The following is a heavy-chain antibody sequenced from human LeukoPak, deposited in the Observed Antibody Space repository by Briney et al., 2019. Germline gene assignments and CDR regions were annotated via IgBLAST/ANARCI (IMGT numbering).Heavy chain of an antibody. CDR1: GGSISGSGYY. V-gene: IGHV4-39*01. J-gene: IGHJ4*02. Sequence: SETLTITCSVSGGSISGSGYYWAWIRQPPGKGLEWIGSIYYTGSTHYNSSLKSRITMSVDTSKNQFSLKLSSVTAADTAVYYCASPLGGFDNWGQGTLVTVSS. CDR3: ASPLGGFDN. CDR2: IYYTGST. D-gene: IGHD3-16*01.